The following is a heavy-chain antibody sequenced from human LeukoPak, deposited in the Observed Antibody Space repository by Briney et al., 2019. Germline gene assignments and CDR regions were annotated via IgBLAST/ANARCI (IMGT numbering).Heavy chain of an antibody. V-gene: IGHV4-59*01. J-gene: IGHJ4*02. CDR2: IYNSGSA. CDR3: ARMDSGSYYDF. Sequence: SETLSLTCTVSGGSMSDYYCSWIRQSPGRGLEWIGYIYNSGSATYNPSLKSRGTISIATSKNQFSLKLASVTVADTAVYFCARMDSGSYYDFWGQGTLVTVSS. CDR1: GGSMSDYY. D-gene: IGHD3-10*01.